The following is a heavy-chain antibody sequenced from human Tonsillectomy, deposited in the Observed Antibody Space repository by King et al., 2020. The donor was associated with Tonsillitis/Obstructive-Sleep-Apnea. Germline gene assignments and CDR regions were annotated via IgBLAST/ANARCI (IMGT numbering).Heavy chain of an antibody. V-gene: IGHV1-2*02. CDR2: INPNSGGT. J-gene: IGHJ4*02. CDR1: GYIFTDYY. Sequence: VQLVESGAEVKKPGASVKVSCKASGYIFTDYYLHWMRQAPGQGLEWMGWINPNSGGTKYAQKFQARVTMTRDTSISTAYMELSRLRSDDTAVYYCARAAGGSSGYYYGDYWGQGTLFTASS. D-gene: IGHD3-22*01. CDR3: ARAAGGSSGYYYGDY.